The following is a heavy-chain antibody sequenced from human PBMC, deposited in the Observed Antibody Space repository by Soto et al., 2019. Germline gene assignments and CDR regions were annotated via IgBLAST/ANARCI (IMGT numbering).Heavy chain of an antibody. CDR1: GFTFRNYG. V-gene: IGHV3-48*01. Sequence: GGSLRLSCASSGFTFRNYGMNWVRQAPGKGLEWVSYIGIGSSTKYYADSVKGRFTISRDNSKNTLYLQMNSLRAEDTAVYYCARALSRFLEWLFLFDYWGQGTLVTVSS. CDR3: ARALSRFLEWLFLFDY. J-gene: IGHJ4*02. D-gene: IGHD3-3*01. CDR2: IGIGSSTK.